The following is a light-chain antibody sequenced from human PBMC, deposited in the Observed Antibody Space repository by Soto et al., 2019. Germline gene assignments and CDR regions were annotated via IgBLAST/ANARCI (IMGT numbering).Light chain of an antibody. CDR1: QSGCNN. CDR3: QHYNSYLED. CDR2: GAS. V-gene: IGKV3-15*01. Sequence: EIVMTQSPASLYVSPGEGGTLXCRASQSGCNNFVWYQQKAGEAPRLLIYGASTRATGIQARFSGSGSRTEFTLTNRSLQPDDFATYYCQHYNSYLEDFGQGTKV. J-gene: IGKJ1*01.